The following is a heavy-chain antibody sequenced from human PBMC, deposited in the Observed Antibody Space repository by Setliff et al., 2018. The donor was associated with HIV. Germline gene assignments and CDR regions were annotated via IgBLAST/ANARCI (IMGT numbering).Heavy chain of an antibody. CDR3: ARPSTGGGNNYWYFDL. CDR1: GGSISGSDYY. J-gene: IGHJ2*01. CDR2: IYYSGTT. D-gene: IGHD4-4*01. Sequence: SETLSLTCTVSGGSISGSDYYWAWIRQPPGKGLEWIGSIYYSGTTYYNPSLKSRVTISVDTSKNQFSLKLSSVTAADTAVYHCARPSTGGGNNYWYFDLWGRGTLVTVSS. V-gene: IGHV4-39*01.